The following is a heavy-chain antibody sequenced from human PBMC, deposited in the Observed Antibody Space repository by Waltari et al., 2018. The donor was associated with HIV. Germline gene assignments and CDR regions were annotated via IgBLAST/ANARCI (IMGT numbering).Heavy chain of an antibody. CDR2: INHRGST. V-gene: IGHV4-34*01. J-gene: IGHJ3*02. D-gene: IGHD6-13*01. Sequence: QVQLQQWGAGLLKPSETLSLTCAVYGGSFSGYDWCWIRQPPGKGLEWIGEINHRGSTNYNPSLKSRVTISVDTSKNQFSLKLSSVTAADTAVYYCARLGRRIAAGGAFDIWGQGTMVTVSS. CDR1: GGSFSGYD. CDR3: ARLGRRIAAGGAFDI.